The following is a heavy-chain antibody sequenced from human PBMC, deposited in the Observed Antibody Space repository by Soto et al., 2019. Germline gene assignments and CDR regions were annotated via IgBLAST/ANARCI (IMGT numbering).Heavy chain of an antibody. CDR3: ARVKGYYDSSGYNWFDP. CDR2: IYYSGST. D-gene: IGHD3-22*01. Sequence: SETLSLTCTVSGGSISSGDYYWSWIRQPPGKGLEWIGYIYYSGSTYYNPSLKSRVTISLDTPKNQFSLKLSSVTAADTAVYYCARVKGYYDSSGYNWFDPWGQGTLVTV. V-gene: IGHV4-30-4*01. CDR1: GGSISSGDYY. J-gene: IGHJ5*02.